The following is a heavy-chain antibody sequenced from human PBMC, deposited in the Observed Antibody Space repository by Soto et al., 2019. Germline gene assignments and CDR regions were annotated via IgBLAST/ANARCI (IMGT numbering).Heavy chain of an antibody. CDR1: GFIFDDYA. D-gene: IGHD6-6*01. V-gene: IGHV3-9*01. J-gene: IGHJ4*02. CDR2: ISWQSGSI. CDR3: AKDMFSSSSAATFDY. Sequence: VQLVESGGGLAQPGRSLRLSCAASGFIFDDYAMHWVRQAPGKGLEWVSGISWQSGSIRYADSVKGRFTISRDNAKNSLYLQMISLRVEDTALYYCAKDMFSSSSAATFDYWGQGILVTVSS.